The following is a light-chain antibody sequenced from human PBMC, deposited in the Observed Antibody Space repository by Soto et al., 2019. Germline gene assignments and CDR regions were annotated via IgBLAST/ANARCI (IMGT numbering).Light chain of an antibody. CDR3: QQYGSSPLT. CDR1: QSVSSSY. V-gene: IGKV3-20*01. CDR2: GAS. Sequence: ENVMTQSASTLSVNPGERATLSCRASQSVSSSYLAWYQQKPGQAPRLLIYGASSRATGIPDRFSGSGSGTDFTLTVSSLEPEDFAVYYCQQYGSSPLTFGGGTKVDIK. J-gene: IGKJ4*01.